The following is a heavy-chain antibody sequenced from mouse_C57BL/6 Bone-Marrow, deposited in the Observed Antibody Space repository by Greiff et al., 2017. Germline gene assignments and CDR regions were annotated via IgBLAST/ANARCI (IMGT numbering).Heavy chain of an antibody. CDR3: ARSYYYGSF. CDR2: IYPGDGDT. V-gene: IGHV1-82*01. D-gene: IGHD1-1*01. CDR1: GYAFSSSW. Sequence: VQLQESGPELVKPGASVKISCKASGYAFSSSWMNWVKQRPGKGLEWIGRIYPGDGDTNYNGKFRGKATLTADKSSSTAYMQLSSLTSEDSAVYFCARSYYYGSFWGQGTTRTGS. J-gene: IGHJ2*01.